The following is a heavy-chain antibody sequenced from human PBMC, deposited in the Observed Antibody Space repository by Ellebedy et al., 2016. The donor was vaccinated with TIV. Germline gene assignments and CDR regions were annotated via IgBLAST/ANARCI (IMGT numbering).Heavy chain of an antibody. CDR2: MNSDGSST. Sequence: GESLKISCAASGFTFSSYWMHWVRQAPGKGLVWVSRMNSDGSSTSYAESVKGRFTISRDNAKNTLYLQMNSLRAEDTAVYYCARDPNYYDSSAYTGWFDPWGQGTLVTVSS. CDR1: GFTFSSYW. CDR3: ARDPNYYDSSAYTGWFDP. V-gene: IGHV3-74*01. D-gene: IGHD3-22*01. J-gene: IGHJ5*02.